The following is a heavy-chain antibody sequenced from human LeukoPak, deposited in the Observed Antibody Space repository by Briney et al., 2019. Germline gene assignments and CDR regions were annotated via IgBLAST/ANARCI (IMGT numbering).Heavy chain of an antibody. V-gene: IGHV1-2*02. Sequence: ASVKVSCKASGYTFTGYYMHWVRQAPGQGFEWMGWINPNSGGTNYAQKFQGRVTMTRDMSTSTAYMELRSLRSDDTAVYYCARDLTHRRNYDNSGYQIVPAFWGQGTLVTVSS. D-gene: IGHD3-22*01. CDR1: GYTFTGYY. CDR2: INPNSGGT. CDR3: ARDLTHRRNYDNSGYQIVPAF. J-gene: IGHJ4*02.